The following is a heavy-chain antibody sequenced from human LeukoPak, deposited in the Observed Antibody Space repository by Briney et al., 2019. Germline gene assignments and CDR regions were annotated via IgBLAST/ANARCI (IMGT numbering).Heavy chain of an antibody. CDR1: GYTFTSYG. J-gene: IGHJ4*02. V-gene: IGHV1-69*13. Sequence: SVKVSCKASGYTFTSYGISWVRQAPGQGLEWMGGIIPIFGTANYAQKFQGRVTITADESTSTAYMELSSLTSEDTAVYYCARDNKWELFALDYWGQGTLVTVSS. CDR3: ARDNKWELFALDY. D-gene: IGHD1-26*01. CDR2: IIPIFGTA.